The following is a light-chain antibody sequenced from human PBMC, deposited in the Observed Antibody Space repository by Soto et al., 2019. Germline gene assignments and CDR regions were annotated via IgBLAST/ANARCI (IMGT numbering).Light chain of an antibody. Sequence: QSVLTQPPSASGTPGQRVTISCSGSRSNIGSNTVNWYQQLPGTAPKVLIYSNNQRPSGVPDRFSGSRSGTSASLAISGLQSEDDADDYCAAWDGSLNGVLFGGGTKLTAL. V-gene: IGLV1-44*01. CDR2: SNN. CDR1: RSNIGSNT. J-gene: IGLJ2*01. CDR3: AAWDGSLNGVL.